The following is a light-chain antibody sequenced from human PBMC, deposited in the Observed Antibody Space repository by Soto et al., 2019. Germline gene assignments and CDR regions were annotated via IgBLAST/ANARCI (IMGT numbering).Light chain of an antibody. CDR3: QQHYITPWT. CDR2: DVS. V-gene: IGKV1-5*01. CDR1: QTINNQ. Sequence: DIQLTQSPSSLSASVVDRVTIPFRASQTINNQLAWYQQKPGKAPKLLIYDVSTLDSGVPSRFSGSGSGTDFTLAISSLQSEDFATYYCQQHYITPWTFGQGTKVDIK. J-gene: IGKJ1*01.